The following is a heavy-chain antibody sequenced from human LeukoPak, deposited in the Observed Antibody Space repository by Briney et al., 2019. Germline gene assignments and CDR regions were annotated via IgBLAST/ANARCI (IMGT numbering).Heavy chain of an antibody. CDR2: ISYSWDT. CDR3: ARHEGQQLAHDAFDI. CDR1: GRSISSSY. J-gene: IGHJ3*02. V-gene: IGHV4-59*08. Sequence: SETLSLTGTVSGRSISSSYWSWFRQPPGKGLEWLWYISYSWDTNYNASLKSRVTISIDTSKNQFSLKLSSVTAADSAVYHCARHEGQQLAHDAFDIWGQGTMVTVSS. D-gene: IGHD6-13*01.